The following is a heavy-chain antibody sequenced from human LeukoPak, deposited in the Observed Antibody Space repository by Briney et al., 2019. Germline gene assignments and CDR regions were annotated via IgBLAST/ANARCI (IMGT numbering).Heavy chain of an antibody. CDR2: SYHSGNS. Sequence: SETLSLTCAVSGYSISSGYYWGWIRQPPGKGLEWIGSSYHSGNSYYNPSLKSRVSISVDTSKNHFSLNLSSVTAADTALYYCARHDFYSNYPHNWFDPWGQGTLVTVSS. V-gene: IGHV4-38-2*01. CDR3: ARHDFYSNYPHNWFDP. J-gene: IGHJ5*02. D-gene: IGHD4-11*01. CDR1: GYSISSGYY.